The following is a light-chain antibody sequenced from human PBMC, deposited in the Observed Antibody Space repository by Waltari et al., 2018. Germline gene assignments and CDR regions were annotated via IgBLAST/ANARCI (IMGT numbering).Light chain of an antibody. Sequence: QSGLAPPAPASGSPGQSIPITCTATSSDFGNYHLVSWYQQRPGKAPTLLIYEVTKRAPGTSDRFSASKSGNTASLSISGLQAQEDEADYYCCSYVGLGTYVFGTGTKVTV. V-gene: IGLV2-23*02. CDR1: SSDFGNYHL. CDR2: EVT. CDR3: CSYVGLGTYV. J-gene: IGLJ1*01.